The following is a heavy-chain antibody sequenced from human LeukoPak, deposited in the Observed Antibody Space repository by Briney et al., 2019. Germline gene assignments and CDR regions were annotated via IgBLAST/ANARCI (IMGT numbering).Heavy chain of an antibody. J-gene: IGHJ4*02. Sequence: GGSLRLSCAASGFTFSSYAMSWVRQAPGKGLEWVSAISGSGGSTYYADSVKGRFTISRDNSKNTLYLQMNSLRAEDTAVYYCAKADYCSSTSCYTSYYFDYWGQGTLVTASS. V-gene: IGHV3-23*01. D-gene: IGHD2-2*02. CDR1: GFTFSSYA. CDR2: ISGSGGST. CDR3: AKADYCSSTSCYTSYYFDY.